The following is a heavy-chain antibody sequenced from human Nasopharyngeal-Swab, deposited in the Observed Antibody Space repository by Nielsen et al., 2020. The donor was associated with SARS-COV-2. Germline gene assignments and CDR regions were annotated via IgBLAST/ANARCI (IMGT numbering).Heavy chain of an antibody. CDR2: ISSSSSYI. Sequence: LSLTCAASGFTFSSYSMNWVRQAPGKGLEWVSSISSSSSYIYYADSVKGRFTTSRDNAKNSLYLQMNSLRAEDTAVYYCARPPGYCSGGSCYSWGQGTLVTVSS. J-gene: IGHJ4*02. V-gene: IGHV3-21*01. CDR3: ARPPGYCSGGSCYS. D-gene: IGHD2-15*01. CDR1: GFTFSSYS.